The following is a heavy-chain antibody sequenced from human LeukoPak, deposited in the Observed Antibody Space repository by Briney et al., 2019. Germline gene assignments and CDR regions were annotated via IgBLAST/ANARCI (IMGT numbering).Heavy chain of an antibody. J-gene: IGHJ5*02. CDR3: ARKTCYYGSGSDYGCWFDP. D-gene: IGHD3-10*01. CDR2: IYYSGST. V-gene: IGHV4-31*01. CDR1: GDSISSGGYY. Sequence: PSETLSLTCTVSGDSISSGGYYWSWIRQHPGKGLEWIGYIYYSGSTYYNPSLKSPVTISVVTSKNQFSLKLSSVSAADTAVYYRARKTCYYGSGSDYGCWFDPWGQGTLVTVSS.